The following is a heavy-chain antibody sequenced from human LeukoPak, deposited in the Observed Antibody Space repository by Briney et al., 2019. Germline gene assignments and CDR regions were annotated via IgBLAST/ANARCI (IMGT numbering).Heavy chain of an antibody. V-gene: IGHV3-23*01. CDR3: AKDLSCSSTSCYYYFYY. CDR1: GFTFSSYA. J-gene: IGHJ4*02. D-gene: IGHD2-2*01. CDR2: ISGSGGST. Sequence: GGSLRLSCAASGFTFSSYAMSWVRQAPGKALEWVSAISGSGGSTYYADSVKGRFTISRDNSKNTLYLQMNSLRAEDTAVYYCAKDLSCSSTSCYYYFYYWGQGTLVTVSS.